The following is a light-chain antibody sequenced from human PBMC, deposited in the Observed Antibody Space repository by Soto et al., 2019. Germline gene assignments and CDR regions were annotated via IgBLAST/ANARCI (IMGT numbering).Light chain of an antibody. J-gene: IGKJ1*01. CDR1: QSLSSNY. Sequence: EFVLTQSPGTLSLSPGERATLSCRARQSLSSNYLAWYQQRPGQARRLLIYGASSRAAGIPDRFSGSGSGTDFTLTISRLETEDFAVYYCQQYGSSLTWTFGQGTKVDI. CDR3: QQYGSSLTWT. CDR2: GAS. V-gene: IGKV3-20*01.